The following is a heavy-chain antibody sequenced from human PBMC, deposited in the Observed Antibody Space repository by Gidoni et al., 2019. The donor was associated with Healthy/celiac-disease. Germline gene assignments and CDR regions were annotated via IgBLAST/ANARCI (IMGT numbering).Heavy chain of an antibody. Sequence: EVQLVESGGGLVQPGGSLRLSCAASGFTFSSYWMHWVRQAPGKGLVLVSRINSDGSSTSYADSVKGRFTISRDNAKNTLYLQMNSLRAEDTAVYYCASGGGSGSYYTTDYWGQGTLVTVSS. D-gene: IGHD3-10*01. J-gene: IGHJ4*02. CDR1: GFTFSSYW. V-gene: IGHV3-74*01. CDR2: INSDGSST. CDR3: ASGGGSGSYYTTDY.